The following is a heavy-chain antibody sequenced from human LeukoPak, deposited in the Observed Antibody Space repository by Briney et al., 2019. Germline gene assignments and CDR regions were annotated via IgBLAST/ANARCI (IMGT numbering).Heavy chain of an antibody. Sequence: GGSLRLSCAASGFTSSSYGMHWVRQAPGKGLEWVAVIWYDGSNKYYADSVKGRFTISRDNSKNTLYLQMNSLRAEDTAVYYCARDRRSSGWYPHYYYYYGMDVWGQGTTVTVSS. V-gene: IGHV3-33*01. CDR3: ARDRRSSGWYPHYYYYYGMDV. CDR1: GFTSSSYG. D-gene: IGHD6-19*01. J-gene: IGHJ6*02. CDR2: IWYDGSNK.